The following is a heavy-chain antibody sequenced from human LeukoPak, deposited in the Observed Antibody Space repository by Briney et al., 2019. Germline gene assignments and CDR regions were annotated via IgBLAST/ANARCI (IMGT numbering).Heavy chain of an antibody. CDR2: INQGGSEK. V-gene: IGHV3-7*02. D-gene: IGHD3-10*02. J-gene: IGHJ6*04. Sequence: PGGSLRLSCAASGFTFSGYWMTWVRQAPGKGLEWVAYINQGGSEKYYVDSVKGRFTISRDNAKNSLYLQMNSLRAKDTAVYYCAELGITMIGGVWGKGTTVTISS. CDR1: GFTFSGYW. CDR3: AELGITMIGGV.